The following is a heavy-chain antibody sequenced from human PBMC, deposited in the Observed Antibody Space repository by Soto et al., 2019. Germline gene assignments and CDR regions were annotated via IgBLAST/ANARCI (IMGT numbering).Heavy chain of an antibody. CDR1: GGSFSGYT. CDR3: ARDIVVVVAATRPNNWFDP. CDR2: IIPILGIA. D-gene: IGHD2-15*01. Sequence: SVKGYCKGSGGSFSGYTISWVRQATGQGLEWMGRIIPILGIANYAQKFQGRVTITADKSTSTAYMELSSLRSEDTAVYYCARDIVVVVAATRPNNWFDPWGQGTLVTVSS. J-gene: IGHJ5*02. V-gene: IGHV1-69*04.